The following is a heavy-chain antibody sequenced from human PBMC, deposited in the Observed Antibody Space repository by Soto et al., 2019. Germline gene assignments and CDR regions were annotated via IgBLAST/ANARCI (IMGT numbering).Heavy chain of an antibody. CDR1: GYTFTSYS. D-gene: IGHD6-19*01. V-gene: IGHV1-18*01. Sequence: QVQLVQSGAEVKKPGASVKVSCKASGYTFTSYSISWVRQAPGQGLEWMGWINAYNGNTKYAQKLQGRVTMTTDTSTSTASFVLRSLRSDDTAVYYCARGPVARTYDDYWGQGTLVTVSS. CDR2: INAYNGNT. J-gene: IGHJ4*02. CDR3: ARGPVARTYDDY.